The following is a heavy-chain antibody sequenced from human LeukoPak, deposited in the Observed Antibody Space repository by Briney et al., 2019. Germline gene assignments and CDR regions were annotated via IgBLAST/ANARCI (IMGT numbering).Heavy chain of an antibody. D-gene: IGHD6-13*01. Sequence: GSLRLSCAASGFTFSSYAMSWVRQAPGKGLEWVSAISAGGGSTYYADSVKGRFTISRDNSKNTLYLQMNSLRADDTAVYYCARSTYSSSSYYFDYWGQGSLVTVSS. J-gene: IGHJ4*02. CDR1: GFTFSSYA. V-gene: IGHV3-23*01. CDR3: ARSTYSSSSYYFDY. CDR2: ISAGGGST.